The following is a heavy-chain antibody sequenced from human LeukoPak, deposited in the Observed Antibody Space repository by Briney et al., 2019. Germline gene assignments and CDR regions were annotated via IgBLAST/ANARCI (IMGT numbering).Heavy chain of an antibody. CDR2: IGYNGKNK. CDR1: GFTFSTYA. Sequence: GGSLRLSCAASGFTFSTYAMHWVRQAPGKGLEWVAMIGYNGKNKHYADSVKGRFTISRDNSKNTLDLQMNSLRADDTAVYYCVRDPSNSGWAFDYWGQGTLVTVSS. J-gene: IGHJ4*02. CDR3: VRDPSNSGWAFDY. D-gene: IGHD6-19*01. V-gene: IGHV3-33*01.